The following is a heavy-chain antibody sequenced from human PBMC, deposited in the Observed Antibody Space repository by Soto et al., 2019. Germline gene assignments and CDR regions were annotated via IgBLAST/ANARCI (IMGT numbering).Heavy chain of an antibody. D-gene: IGHD6-6*01. Sequence: ASVKVSCKVSGYTLTELSMHWVRQAPGKGLEWMGGFDPEDGETIYAQKFQGRVTMTEDTSTDTAYMELSSPRSEDTSVYYCGGYSSSYGYFDYWGQGTLVTVSS. CDR3: GGYSSSYGYFDY. J-gene: IGHJ4*02. CDR2: FDPEDGET. CDR1: GYTLTELS. V-gene: IGHV1-24*01.